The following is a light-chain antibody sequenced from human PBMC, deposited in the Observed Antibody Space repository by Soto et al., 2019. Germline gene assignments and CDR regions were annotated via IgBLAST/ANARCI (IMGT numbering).Light chain of an antibody. Sequence: DIQMTQSPSSLSASVGDRVSISCRASQSIGNSLNWYQQKPGKAPKFLIYGASSLQSGVPSRFSGSGSGTDFTLTINRVEPEDFAVYFCQQYAGSPRTFGQGTKVEIK. CDR3: QQYAGSPRT. CDR1: QSIGNS. J-gene: IGKJ1*01. CDR2: GAS. V-gene: IGKV1-39*01.